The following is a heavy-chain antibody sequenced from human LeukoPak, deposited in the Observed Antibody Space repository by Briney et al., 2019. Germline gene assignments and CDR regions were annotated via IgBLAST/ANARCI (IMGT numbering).Heavy chain of an antibody. CDR2: ISGGGSTI. J-gene: IGHJ4*02. Sequence: GGSLRLSRAASGFTLSSYEMNWVRQAPGKGLEWVSYISGGGSTIYYADSVKGRFTISRDNAKNSLYLQMNSLRAEDTAVYYCATSGAAATTDYWGQGTLVTVSS. CDR1: GFTLSSYE. D-gene: IGHD6-25*01. CDR3: ATSGAAATTDY. V-gene: IGHV3-48*03.